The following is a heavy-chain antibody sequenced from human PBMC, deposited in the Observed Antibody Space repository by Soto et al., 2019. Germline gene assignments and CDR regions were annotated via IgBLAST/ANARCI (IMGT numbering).Heavy chain of an antibody. CDR2: IYYSGST. CDR3: ARDSAYGGNTFDY. V-gene: IGHV4-59*01. CDR1: GGSISSYY. J-gene: IGHJ4*02. Sequence: SETLSLTCTVSGGSISSYYWSWIRQPPGKGLEWIGYIYYSGSTNYNPSLKSRVTISVDTSKNQFSLKLSSVTAADTAVYYCARDSAYGGNTFDYWGQGTLVTVSS. D-gene: IGHD2-15*01.